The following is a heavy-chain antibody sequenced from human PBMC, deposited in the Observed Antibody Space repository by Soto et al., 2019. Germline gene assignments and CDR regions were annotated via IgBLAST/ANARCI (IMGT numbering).Heavy chain of an antibody. V-gene: IGHV3-23*01. CDR3: ASRGSGSYYDY. CDR1: GFTFSSYA. CDR2: ISGSGDST. Sequence: EVQLLASGGGLVQPGGSLRLSCAASGFTFSSYAMRWVRQAPGKGLEWVSAISGSGDSTYYADSVKGRFTISRDNSKNTVYLQMNSLRGEDTAVYYCASRGSGSYYDYGGQGTLVTVSS. J-gene: IGHJ4*02. D-gene: IGHD1-26*01.